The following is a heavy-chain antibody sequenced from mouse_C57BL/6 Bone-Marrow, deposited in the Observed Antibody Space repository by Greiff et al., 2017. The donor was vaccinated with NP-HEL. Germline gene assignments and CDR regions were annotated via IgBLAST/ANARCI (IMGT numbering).Heavy chain of an antibody. Sequence: QVQLQQPGAELVKPGASVKLSCKASGYTFTSYWMQWVKQRPGQGLEWIGEIDPSDSYTNYNHKFKGKATLTVDTSSSTAYMQLSSLTSEDSAVYYCAREGYYGPYWYFDVWGTGTTVTVSS. CDR1: GYTFTSYW. J-gene: IGHJ1*03. CDR3: AREGYYGPYWYFDV. V-gene: IGHV1-50*01. D-gene: IGHD1-1*01. CDR2: IDPSDSYT.